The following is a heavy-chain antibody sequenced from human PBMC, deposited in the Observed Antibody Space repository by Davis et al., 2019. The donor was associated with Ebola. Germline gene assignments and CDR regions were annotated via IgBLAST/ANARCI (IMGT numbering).Heavy chain of an antibody. CDR2: INHSGST. CDR1: AGSFRGYY. V-gene: IGHV4-34*01. CDR3: ARGLGMGWFDP. Sequence: SETLSLTCAVYAGSFRGYYWSWIRQPPGKGLEWIGEINHSGSTNYNPSLKSRVTISVDTSKNQFSLKVTSVTAADTAVYYCARGLGMGWFDPWGQGTLVTVSS. J-gene: IGHJ5*02. D-gene: IGHD6-13*01.